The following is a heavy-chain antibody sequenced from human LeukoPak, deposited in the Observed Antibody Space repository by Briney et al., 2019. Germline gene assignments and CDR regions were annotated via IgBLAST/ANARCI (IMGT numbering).Heavy chain of an antibody. V-gene: IGHV4-34*01. CDR2: INDRGHT. CDR1: GVSFSGYH. Sequence: SETLSLTCAVYGVSFSGYHWNWIRQFPGKGLEWIGEINDRGHTNYNPSLESRVTISVDTSKKQFSLKLNSVTAADTAVYVRDPTTEPNIAYYFDFWGQGTLVTVSS. D-gene: IGHD4-17*01. CDR3: DPTTEPNIAYYFDF. J-gene: IGHJ4*02.